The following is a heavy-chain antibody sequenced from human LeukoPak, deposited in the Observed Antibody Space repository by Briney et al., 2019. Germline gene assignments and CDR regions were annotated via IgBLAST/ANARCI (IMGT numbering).Heavy chain of an antibody. J-gene: IGHJ3*02. CDR2: IKQDGSEK. V-gene: IGHV3-7*01. CDR3: KLLYVLSGAFDI. CDR1: GFAFSSYW. Sequence: PGGSLRLSCAASGFAFSSYWMSWVRQAPGKGLEWVANIKQDGSEKYYVDSVKGRFTISRDNAKNSLYLQMNSLRAEDTAVYYCKLLYVLSGAFDIWGQGTMVTVSS. D-gene: IGHD2-2*02.